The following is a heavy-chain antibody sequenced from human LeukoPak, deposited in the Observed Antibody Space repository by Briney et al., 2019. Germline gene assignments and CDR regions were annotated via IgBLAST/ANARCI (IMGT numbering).Heavy chain of an antibody. V-gene: IGHV3-48*03. Sequence: GGSLRLSCATSGFTFSSYEMNWVRQAPGKGLEWVSYISSGGSTIYYADSVKGRFTISRDNAQNSLYLQMNSLRAEDTAVYYCAREWKQWLVPSYYYYGMDVWGKGTTVTVSS. J-gene: IGHJ6*04. D-gene: IGHD6-19*01. CDR1: GFTFSSYE. CDR2: ISSGGSTI. CDR3: AREWKQWLVPSYYYYGMDV.